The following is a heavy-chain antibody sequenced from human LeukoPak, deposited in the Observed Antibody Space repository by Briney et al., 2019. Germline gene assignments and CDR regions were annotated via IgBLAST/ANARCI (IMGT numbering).Heavy chain of an antibody. CDR1: GFDFSSQW. CDR2: IKQDGSEK. Sequence: PGGSLRLSCAASGFDFSSQWMSWVRQAPGKGLEWVANIKQDGSEKYYVDSVKGRFTISRDNAKNSLYLQMNSLRAEDTAVYYCARLREIPVFGVVTKSTSYFDYWGQGTLVTVSS. J-gene: IGHJ4*02. D-gene: IGHD3-3*01. V-gene: IGHV3-7*01. CDR3: ARLREIPVFGVVTKSTSYFDY.